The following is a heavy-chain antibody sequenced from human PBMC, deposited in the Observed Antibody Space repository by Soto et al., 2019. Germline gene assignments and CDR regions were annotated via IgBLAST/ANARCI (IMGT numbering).Heavy chain of an antibody. CDR3: ARHQKGLLSWFDP. CDR2: IYYTGST. D-gene: IGHD3-10*01. V-gene: IGHV4-59*08. Sequence: NTSETLSLTCTVSGGSINSYYWSWIRQSPGKGLEWIGYIYYTGSTNYNPSLKSRVTVSLDTSKNQFSLKLTSVTAADTAVYYCARHQKGLLSWFDPWGQGTLVTVSS. CDR1: GGSINSYY. J-gene: IGHJ5*02.